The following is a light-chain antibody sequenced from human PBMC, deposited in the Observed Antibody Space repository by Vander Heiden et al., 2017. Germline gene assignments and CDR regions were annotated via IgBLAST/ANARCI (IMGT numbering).Light chain of an antibody. Sequence: SALTQPASVSGSPGQSITISCTGTSSDAGGYNYVSWYQQHPGKAPKLMIYDVSNRPAGVSNRVSGSKSGNTASLTISGLQAEDEADYYCSSYTSSSTVVFGGGTKLTVL. CDR1: SSDAGGYNY. CDR2: DVS. V-gene: IGLV2-14*01. J-gene: IGLJ2*01. CDR3: SSYTSSSTVV.